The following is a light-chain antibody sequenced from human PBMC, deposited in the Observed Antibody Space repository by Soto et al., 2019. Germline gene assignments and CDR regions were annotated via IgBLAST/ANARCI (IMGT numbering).Light chain of an antibody. CDR2: GAS. CDR1: QSISDT. J-gene: IGKJ1*01. V-gene: IGKV3-20*01. Sequence: EIVMTQSPATLSVSPGGRATLSCRASQSISDTLAWYQQKPGQAPRLLIYGASSRATGIPERFSGSGSGTDFTLTISRLEPEDFAVYYCQQYGSSPRTFGQGTKVDIK. CDR3: QQYGSSPRT.